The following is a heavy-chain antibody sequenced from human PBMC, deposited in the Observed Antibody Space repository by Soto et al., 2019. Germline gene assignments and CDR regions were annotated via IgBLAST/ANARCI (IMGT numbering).Heavy chain of an antibody. Sequence: EVQLVESGGGLVKPGGSLRLSCAASGFTFSNAWMSWVRQAPGKGLEWVGRIKSKTDGGTTDYAAPVKGRFTISRDDSKNTLYLQMNSLKTEDTAVYYCTTEHIAYCGGDCEYWYFDLWGRGTLVTVSS. J-gene: IGHJ2*01. CDR2: IKSKTDGGTT. D-gene: IGHD2-21*02. CDR1: GFTFSNAW. V-gene: IGHV3-15*01. CDR3: TTEHIAYCGGDCEYWYFDL.